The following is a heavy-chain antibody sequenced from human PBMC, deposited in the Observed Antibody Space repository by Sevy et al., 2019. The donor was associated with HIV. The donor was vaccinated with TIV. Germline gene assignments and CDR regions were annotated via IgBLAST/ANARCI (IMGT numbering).Heavy chain of an antibody. D-gene: IGHD1-1*01. Sequence: GGSLRLSCAASGFTFSSYAMSWVRQAPGKGLEWVSDISGSGGSTYYADSVKGRFTISRDNSKNTLYLQMNSLRAEDTAVYYCAKGPTGRLTKYYFDYWGQGTLVTVSS. CDR2: ISGSGGST. V-gene: IGHV3-23*01. CDR3: AKGPTGRLTKYYFDY. J-gene: IGHJ4*02. CDR1: GFTFSSYA.